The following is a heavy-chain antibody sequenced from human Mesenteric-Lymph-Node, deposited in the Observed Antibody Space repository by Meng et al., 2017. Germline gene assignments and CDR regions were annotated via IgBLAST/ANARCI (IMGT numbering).Heavy chain of an antibody. CDR3: AKDLRTS. J-gene: IGHJ4*02. CDR1: VFAFGSYA. CDR2: ISGGGGTT. V-gene: IGHV3-23*04. Sequence: GEVGGAGGGLVQPWGLLCLVCAASVFAFGSYAMGWVRQAKGKGLVWVSAISGGGGTTYYADSVKGRFTISRDNSKNTLYLQMNSVRAEDTAIYYCAKDLRTSGGQGTLVTVSS.